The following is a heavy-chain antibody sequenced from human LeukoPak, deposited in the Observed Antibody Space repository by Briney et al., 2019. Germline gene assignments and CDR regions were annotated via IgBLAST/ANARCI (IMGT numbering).Heavy chain of an antibody. J-gene: IGHJ4*02. D-gene: IGHD5-24*01. V-gene: IGHV4-4*07. CDR3: AREVEMATQFDY. CDR1: GGSINTHY. Sequence: SETLSLTCTVSGGSINTHYWSWIRQPAGKGLEWIGRISTTGSTNYNPSLKSRVTMSIDTSKNQFSLKLSSVTAADTAVYYCAREVEMATQFDYWGQGTLVTVSS. CDR2: ISTTGST.